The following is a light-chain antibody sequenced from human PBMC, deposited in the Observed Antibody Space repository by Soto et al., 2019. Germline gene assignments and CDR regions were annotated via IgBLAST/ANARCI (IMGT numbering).Light chain of an antibody. CDR1: SSDVGGYNY. CDR3: SSYPSSSL. Sequence: QSVLTQPASVSGSPGQSITISCTGTSSDVGGYNYVSWYQQHPGKAPKLMIYDVSNRPSGVSNRFSGSKSGNTASLTISGLQAEDEADYYCSSYPSSSLFVTGTKVTVL. V-gene: IGLV2-14*01. J-gene: IGLJ1*01. CDR2: DVS.